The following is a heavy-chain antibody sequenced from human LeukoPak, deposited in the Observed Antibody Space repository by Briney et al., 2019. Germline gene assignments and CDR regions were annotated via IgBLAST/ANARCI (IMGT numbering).Heavy chain of an antibody. CDR3: ARDLGPKNGTPDYYYYGMDV. J-gene: IGHJ6*02. V-gene: IGHV4-31*03. Sequence: SETLSLTCTVSGGSISSGGYYWSWIRQHPGKGLEWIGYIYYSGSTYYNPSLKSRVTISVDTSKNQFSLKLSSVTAADTAVYYCARDLGPKNGTPDYYYYGMDVWGQGTTVTVSS. CDR1: GGSISSGGYY. D-gene: IGHD1-1*01. CDR2: IYYSGST.